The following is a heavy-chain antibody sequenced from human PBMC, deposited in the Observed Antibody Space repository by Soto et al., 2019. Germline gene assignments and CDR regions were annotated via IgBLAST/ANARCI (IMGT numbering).Heavy chain of an antibody. D-gene: IGHD2-2*03. CDR2: ISYDGNDQ. CDR3: ARAPDPWIISYCAY. J-gene: IGHJ4*02. Sequence: QVQLVESGGGVVQPGRSLRLSCAASGFTFSTYAMYWVRQAPGKGLEWVAGISYDGNDQYYADSVKGRSTISRDNSKSTLSLQMNSLRGEDTAVYYCARAPDPWIISYCAYWGQGTRVTVSS. V-gene: IGHV3-30-3*01. CDR1: GFTFSTYA.